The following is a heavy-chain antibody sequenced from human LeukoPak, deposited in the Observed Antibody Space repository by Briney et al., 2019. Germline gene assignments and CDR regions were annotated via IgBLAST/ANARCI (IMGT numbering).Heavy chain of an antibody. J-gene: IGHJ5*02. D-gene: IGHD6-13*01. Sequence: GGSLRLSCAASGFTFSSYEMNWVRQAPGKGLEWVSYISSSGSTIYYADSVKGRFTISRDNAKNSLYLQMNSLRAEDTAVYYCARSLAAVGWFDPWGQGTLVTVSS. V-gene: IGHV3-48*03. CDR3: ARSLAAVGWFDP. CDR2: ISSSGSTI. CDR1: GFTFSSYE.